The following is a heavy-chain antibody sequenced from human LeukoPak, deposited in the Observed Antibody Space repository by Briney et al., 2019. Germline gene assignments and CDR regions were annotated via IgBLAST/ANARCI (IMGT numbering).Heavy chain of an antibody. CDR1: GGSISSYY. D-gene: IGHD3-3*01. CDR3: ARAKTRLRFDY. CDR2: IYYSGST. J-gene: IGHJ4*02. Sequence: SETLSLTCTVSGGSISSYYWSWIRQPPGKGLEWIGYIYYSGSTNYNPSLKSRVTISVDTSKNQFSLKLSSVTAADTAVYYCARAKTRLRFDYWGQGTLVTVSS. V-gene: IGHV4-59*01.